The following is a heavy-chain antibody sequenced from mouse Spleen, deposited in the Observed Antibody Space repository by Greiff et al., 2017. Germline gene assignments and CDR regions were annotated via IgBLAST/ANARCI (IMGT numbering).Heavy chain of an antibody. CDR1: GFNIKDDY. J-gene: IGHJ3*01. D-gene: IGHD1-1*01. CDR2: IDPENGDT. CDR3: TTWDYGSRGAY. Sequence: VQLKQSGAELVRPGASVKLSCTASGFNIKDDYMHWVKQRPEQGLEWIGWIDPENGDTEYASKFQGKATITADTSSNTAYLQLSSLTSEDTAVYYCTTWDYGSRGAYWGQGTLVTVSA. V-gene: IGHV14-4*01.